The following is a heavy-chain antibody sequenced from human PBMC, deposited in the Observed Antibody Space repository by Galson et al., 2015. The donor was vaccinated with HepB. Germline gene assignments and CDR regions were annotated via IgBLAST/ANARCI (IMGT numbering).Heavy chain of an antibody. D-gene: IGHD2-8*01. CDR1: GYTFTSYA. CDR2: INTNTGNP. J-gene: IGHJ4*02. V-gene: IGHV7-4-1*02. Sequence: SVKVSCKSSGYTFTSYAMNWVRQAPGQGLEWLGWINTNTGNPTYAQDFTGRLVFSLDTSVNTAYLQISSLKAEDSAMYYCASFGRGFCTTTACPVWGQGTLVTVSS. CDR3: ASFGRGFCTTTACPV.